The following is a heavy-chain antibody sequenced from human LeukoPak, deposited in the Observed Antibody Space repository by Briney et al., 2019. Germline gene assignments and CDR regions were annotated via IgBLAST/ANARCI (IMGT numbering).Heavy chain of an antibody. V-gene: IGHV1-2*02. J-gene: IGHJ4*02. CDR1: GYTFTGYY. CDR2: INPKSGGT. D-gene: IGHD3-10*01. Sequence: GASVTVSCKASGYTFTGYYMHWVRQAPGQGREWMGWINPKSGGTNYAQKLEGRVTMTRDTSISTAYMELSRLRSDDTAVYYCARVGTDYYGSGSCNGFDYWGQGTLVTVSS. CDR3: ARVGTDYYGSGSCNGFDY.